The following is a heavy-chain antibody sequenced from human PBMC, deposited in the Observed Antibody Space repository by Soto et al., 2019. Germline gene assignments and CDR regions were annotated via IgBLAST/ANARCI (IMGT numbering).Heavy chain of an antibody. CDR3: ARARGCSVSTCYGVSDL. D-gene: IGHD2-2*01. CDR2: ISTSSTYI. J-gene: IGHJ5*02. CDR1: GFTFGDYI. V-gene: IGHV3-21*01. Sequence: PGGSLRLSCAATGFTFGDYIMNWVRQTPGKGLEWVSSISTSSTYIYYADSVKGRFTISRDNARNTLSLQMNSLRAEDTAVYYCARARGCSVSTCYGVSDLWGQGTLVTVSS.